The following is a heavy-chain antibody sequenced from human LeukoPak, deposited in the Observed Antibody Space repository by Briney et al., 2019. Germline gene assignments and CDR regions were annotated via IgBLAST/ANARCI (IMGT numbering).Heavy chain of an antibody. CDR2: INPNSGGT. Sequence: ASVKVSCRASGYTFTGYYMHWVRQAPGQGLEWMGWINPNSGGTNYAQTFQGRGTMTRDTSISTAYMELSRLRSDETAVYYCARDSHRDYYDSSGYHIWGQGTMVTVSS. CDR3: ARDSHRDYYDSSGYHI. D-gene: IGHD3-22*01. J-gene: IGHJ3*02. V-gene: IGHV1-2*02. CDR1: GYTFTGYY.